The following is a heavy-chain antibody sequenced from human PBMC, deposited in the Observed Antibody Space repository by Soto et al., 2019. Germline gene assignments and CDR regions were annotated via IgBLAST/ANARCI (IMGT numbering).Heavy chain of an antibody. CDR2: IYSGGST. D-gene: IGHD6-19*01. CDR3: ARDRIAVAGNPEYFQH. V-gene: IGHV3-66*01. J-gene: IGHJ1*01. CDR1: GFTVSSNY. Sequence: PGGSLRLSCAASGFTVSSNYMSWVRQAPGKGLEWVSVIYSGGSTYYADSVKGRFTISRDNSKNTLYLQMNSLRAEDTAVYYCARDRIAVAGNPEYFQHWGQGTQVTVSS.